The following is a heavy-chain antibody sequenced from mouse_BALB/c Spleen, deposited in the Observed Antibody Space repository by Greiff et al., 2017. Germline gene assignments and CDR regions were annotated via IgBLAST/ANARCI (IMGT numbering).Heavy chain of an antibody. V-gene: IGHV1-9*01. CDR2: ILPGSGST. CDR1: GYTFSSYW. D-gene: IGHD4-1*01. CDR3: APGYNWEDYAMDY. Sequence: QVQLQQSGAELMKPGASVKISCKATGYTFSSYWIEWVKQRPGHGLEWIGEILPGSGSTNYNEKFKGKATFTADTSSNTAYMQLSSLTSEDSAVYYCAPGYNWEDYAMDYWGQGTSVTVSS. J-gene: IGHJ4*01.